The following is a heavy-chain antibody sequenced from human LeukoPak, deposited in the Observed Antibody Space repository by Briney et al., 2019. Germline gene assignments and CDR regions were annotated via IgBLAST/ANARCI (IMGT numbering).Heavy chain of an antibody. CDR1: GFTFDDYA. CDR3: ARGNDFWSGYYFDY. D-gene: IGHD3-3*01. J-gene: IGHJ4*02. Sequence: GGSLRLSCAASGFTFDDYAMNWVRQAPGKGLEWVSSISSSSSYIYYADSVKGRFTISRDNAKNSLYLQMNSLRAEDTAVYYCARGNDFWSGYYFDYWGQGTLVTVSS. V-gene: IGHV3-21*01. CDR2: ISSSSSYI.